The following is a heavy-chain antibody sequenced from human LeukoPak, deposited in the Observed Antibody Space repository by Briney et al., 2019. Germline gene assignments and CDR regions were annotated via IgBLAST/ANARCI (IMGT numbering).Heavy chain of an antibody. Sequence: ASVKVSCKASGYTFTSYGISWVRQAPGQGLEWMGWISAYNGNTNYAQKLQGRLTMTTDTSTSTAYMELRSLRSDDTAVYYCARAGPQGYSSSWYEGSDYWGQGTLVTVSS. CDR1: GYTFTSYG. CDR2: ISAYNGNT. J-gene: IGHJ4*02. D-gene: IGHD6-13*01. CDR3: ARAGPQGYSSSWYEGSDY. V-gene: IGHV1-18*01.